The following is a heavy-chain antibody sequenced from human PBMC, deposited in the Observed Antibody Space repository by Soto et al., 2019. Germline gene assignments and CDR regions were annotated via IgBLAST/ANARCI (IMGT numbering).Heavy chain of an antibody. CDR2: INYDESEK. Sequence: EVQLVQSGGGLVQPGESLRLSCAASGFSLRSYWMSWVRQAPGKGLEWVVNINYDESEKYYLDSVKGRFTISKDNAGNSLYLQMNSLRDDDTAVYYCVRDGPTGWYFDYWGQGTPVTVSS. CDR3: VRDGPTGWYFDY. D-gene: IGHD6-19*01. V-gene: IGHV3-7*04. J-gene: IGHJ4*02. CDR1: GFSLRSYW.